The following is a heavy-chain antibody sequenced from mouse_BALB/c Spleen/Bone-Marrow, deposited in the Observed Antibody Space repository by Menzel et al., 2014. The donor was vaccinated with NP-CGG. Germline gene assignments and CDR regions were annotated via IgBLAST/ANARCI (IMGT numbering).Heavy chain of an antibody. CDR1: GFNIKDTY. CDR3: ARYGNGLMDY. J-gene: IGHJ4*01. Sequence: VQLQQSGAELVKPGASVKLSCTASGFNIKDTYMHWVKQRPEQGLEWIGRIYPANGDTKYDPKFQGKATITADTSSNTSCLQLSSLTSDDTAVYYCARYGNGLMDYWGQGTSVTVSS. D-gene: IGHD2-1*01. CDR2: IYPANGDT. V-gene: IGHV14-3*02.